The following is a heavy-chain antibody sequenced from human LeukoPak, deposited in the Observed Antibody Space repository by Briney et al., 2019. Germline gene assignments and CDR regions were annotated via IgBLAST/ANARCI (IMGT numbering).Heavy chain of an antibody. J-gene: IGHJ6*02. CDR1: GGSISSYY. D-gene: IGHD3-10*01. Sequence: SETLSLTCTVSGGSISSYYWSWIRQPAGKGLEWIGRIYTSGSTNYNPSLKSRVTMSVDTSKNQFSLKLSTVTAADTAVYYCARVSPYYYGSGSYYSDGMDVWGQGTTVTVSS. V-gene: IGHV4-4*07. CDR2: IYTSGST. CDR3: ARVSPYYYGSGSYYSDGMDV.